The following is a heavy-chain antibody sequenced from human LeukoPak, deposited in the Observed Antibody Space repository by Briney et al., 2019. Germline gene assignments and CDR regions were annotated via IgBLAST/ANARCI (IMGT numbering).Heavy chain of an antibody. D-gene: IGHD5-24*01. CDR2: ISYDGSNK. V-gene: IGHV3-30*01. CDR3: ARDLMATVLSWFDP. J-gene: IGHJ5*02. Sequence: PGGSLRLSCAASGFTFSSYAMHWVRQAPGKGLEWVAVISYDGSNKYYADSVKGRFTISRDNSKNTLYLQMNSLRAEDTAVYYCARDLMATVLSWFDPWGQGTLVTVSS. CDR1: GFTFSSYA.